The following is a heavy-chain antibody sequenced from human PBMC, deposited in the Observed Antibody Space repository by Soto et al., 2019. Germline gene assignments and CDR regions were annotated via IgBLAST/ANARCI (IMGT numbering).Heavy chain of an antibody. CDR2: INSDGSST. CDR3: AGFFCRGGSGHPFDY. D-gene: IGHD2-15*01. Sequence: GGSLRLSCAASGFTFSSYWMHWVRQAPGKGLVWVSRINSDGSSTSYADSVKGRFTISRDNAKNTLYLQMNSLRAEDTAVYYCAGFFCRGGSGHPFDYGGKEPLVT. CDR1: GFTFSSYW. V-gene: IGHV3-74*01. J-gene: IGHJ4*02.